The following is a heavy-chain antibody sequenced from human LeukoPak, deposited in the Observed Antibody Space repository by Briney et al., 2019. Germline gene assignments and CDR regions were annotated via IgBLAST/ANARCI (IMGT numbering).Heavy chain of an antibody. CDR2: ISGSGGGT. CDR1: GFTFSGYA. D-gene: IGHD3-22*01. V-gene: IGHV3-23*01. J-gene: IGHJ4*02. CDR3: AKELDGSGYFDY. Sequence: HPGGSLRLSCAASGFTFSGYAMSWVRQAPGKGLQWVSAISGSGGGTYYADSVKGRFTISRDNSKNTLFLQMNSLRAEDTAVYYCAKELDGSGYFDYWGQGTLVTVSS.